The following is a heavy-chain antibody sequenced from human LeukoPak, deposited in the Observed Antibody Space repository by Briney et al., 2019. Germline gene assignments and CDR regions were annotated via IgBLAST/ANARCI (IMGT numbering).Heavy chain of an antibody. CDR2: ISYDGSNK. V-gene: IGHV3-30*04. CDR3: ARDATTYYYGSGSYGGAFGI. CDR1: GFTFSSYA. D-gene: IGHD3-10*01. J-gene: IGHJ3*02. Sequence: GGSLRLSCAASGFTFSSYAMHWVRQAPGKWLEWVAVISYDGSNKYYADSVKGRFTISRDNSKNTLYLQMNSLRTEDTAVYYCARDATTYYYGSGSYGGAFGIWGQGTMVTVSS.